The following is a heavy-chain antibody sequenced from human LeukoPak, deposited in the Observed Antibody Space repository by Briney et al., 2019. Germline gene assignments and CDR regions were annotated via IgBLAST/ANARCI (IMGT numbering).Heavy chain of an antibody. Sequence: GGSLRLSCAASGFTFSGYWMNWVRQVPGKGLAWLSRIKTDGSSTDYADSVKGRFTISRDNAKNTLYLQMNSLRGEDTAVYYCVRELSRDSSRWGQGTLVTVSS. V-gene: IGHV3-74*01. CDR2: IKTDGSST. J-gene: IGHJ4*02. CDR3: VRELSRDSSR. CDR1: GFTFSGYW. D-gene: IGHD3-22*01.